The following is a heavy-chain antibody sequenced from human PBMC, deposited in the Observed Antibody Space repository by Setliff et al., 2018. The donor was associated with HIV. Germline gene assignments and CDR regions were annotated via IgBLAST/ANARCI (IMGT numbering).Heavy chain of an antibody. J-gene: IGHJ6*03. Sequence: NPGGSLRLSCAASGFTFSTSCMHWVRRAPGKGLEWISSISYRSSYIYYSDSVKGRFTISRDDAENSLFLQLDSLRDEDTAVYYCARSQGIGNYHMDVWGTGTTVTV. CDR2: ISYRSSYI. CDR3: ARSQGIGNYHMDV. V-gene: IGHV3-21*01. CDR1: GFTFSTSC. D-gene: IGHD2-15*01.